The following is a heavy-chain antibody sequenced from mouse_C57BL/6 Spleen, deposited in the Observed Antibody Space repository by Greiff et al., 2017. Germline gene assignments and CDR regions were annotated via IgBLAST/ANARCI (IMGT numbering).Heavy chain of an antibody. CDR3: ATNWDEGFAY. Sequence: VKLVESGPELVKPGASVKLSCKASGYTFTSYDINWVKQRPGQGLEWIGWIYPRDGSTKYNEKFKGKATLTVDTSSSTAYMELHSLTSEDSAVYFCATNWDEGFAYWGQGTLVTVSA. CDR1: GYTFTSYD. J-gene: IGHJ3*01. D-gene: IGHD4-1*02. V-gene: IGHV1-85*01. CDR2: IYPRDGST.